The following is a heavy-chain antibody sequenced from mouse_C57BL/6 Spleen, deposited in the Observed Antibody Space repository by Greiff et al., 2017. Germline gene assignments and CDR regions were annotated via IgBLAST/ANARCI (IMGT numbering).Heavy chain of an antibody. D-gene: IGHD4-1*01. CDR2: INPSTGGT. J-gene: IGHJ4*01. V-gene: IGHV1-42*01. Sequence: EVQLQQSGPELVKPGASVKISCKASGYSFTGYYMNWVKQSPEKSLEWIGEINPSTGGTTYNQKFKAKATLTVDKSSSTAYMQLKSLTSEDSAVYYCARNRDSYYYAMDDWGQGTSVTVSS. CDR1: GYSFTGYY. CDR3: ARNRDSYYYAMDD.